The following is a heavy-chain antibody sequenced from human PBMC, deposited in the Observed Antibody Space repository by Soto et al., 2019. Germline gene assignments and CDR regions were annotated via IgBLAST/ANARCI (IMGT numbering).Heavy chain of an antibody. Sequence: QVQLVQSGAEVKKPGASVKGSCQASGYTFTNYAISWVRQAPGQGLEGMGWISASTRNTDQAQNVQCRVTMTIDSSTTSANMELRSLRSDDTAVYYCARCYCSVGSCYACWHFDLWGRGTLVPVSS. CDR3: ARCYCSVGSCYACWHFDL. V-gene: IGHV1-18*01. J-gene: IGHJ2*01. D-gene: IGHD2-15*01. CDR2: ISASTRNT. CDR1: GYTFTNYA.